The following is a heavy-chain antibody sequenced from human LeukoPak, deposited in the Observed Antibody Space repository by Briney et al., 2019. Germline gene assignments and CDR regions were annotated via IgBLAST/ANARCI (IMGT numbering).Heavy chain of an antibody. J-gene: IGHJ4*02. D-gene: IGHD2-8*01. Sequence: PSETLSLTCTVSGGYLSSYYWNWIRQPPGKGLEWIGYIYYSGSTNHNPSLKSRVTISIDTSKNQFSLKLSSVTAADTAVYYCARDVNGGYWGQGTLVTVSS. V-gene: IGHV4-59*01. CDR3: ARDVNGGY. CDR1: GGYLSSYY. CDR2: IYYSGST.